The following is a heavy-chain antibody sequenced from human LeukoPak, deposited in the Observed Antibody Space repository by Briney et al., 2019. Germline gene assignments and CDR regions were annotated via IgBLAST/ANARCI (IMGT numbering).Heavy chain of an antibody. CDR1: GYSFTSYW. V-gene: IGHV5-51*01. CDR3: ARHSHYGGNSFELAGWFDP. CDR2: IYPGDSDT. J-gene: IGHJ5*02. Sequence: GESLKISCKGSGYSFTSYWIGWVRQMPGKGLEWMGIIYPGDSDTRYSPSFQGQVTISADKSISTAYLQWSSLKASDTAMYYCARHSHYGGNSFELAGWFDPWGQGTLVTVSS. D-gene: IGHD4-23*01.